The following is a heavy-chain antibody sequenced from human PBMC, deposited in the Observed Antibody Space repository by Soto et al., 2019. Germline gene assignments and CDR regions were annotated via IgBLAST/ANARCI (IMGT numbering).Heavy chain of an antibody. CDR1: GFTFSSYA. V-gene: IGHV3-23*01. J-gene: IGHJ4*02. D-gene: IGHD5-18*01. CDR3: AKDPSDVDTAMVTLADY. CDR2: ISGSGGST. Sequence: GGSLSLSCAASGFTFSSYAMSWVRQAPGKGLEWVSAISGSGGSTYYADSVKGRFTISRDNSKNTLYLQMNSLRAEDTAVYYCAKDPSDVDTAMVTLADYWGQGTLVTVSS.